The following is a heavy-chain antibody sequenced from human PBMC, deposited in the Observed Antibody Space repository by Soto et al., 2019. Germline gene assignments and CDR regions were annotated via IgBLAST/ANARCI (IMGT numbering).Heavy chain of an antibody. CDR3: AILYGMDV. Sequence: PGGSLRLCCAASGLTFSSYAMSWVRQAPGKGLEWVANIKQDGSEKYYVDFVKGRFTISRDNAKNSLYLQMNSLRDEDTAVYYCAILYGMDVWGQGTTVTVSS. V-gene: IGHV3-7*01. CDR2: IKQDGSEK. J-gene: IGHJ6*02. CDR1: GLTFSSYA.